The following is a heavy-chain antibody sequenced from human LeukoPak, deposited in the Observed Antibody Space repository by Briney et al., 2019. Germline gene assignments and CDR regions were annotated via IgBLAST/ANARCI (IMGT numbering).Heavy chain of an antibody. CDR3: ARTSGESTAALRAPFDY. J-gene: IGHJ4*02. V-gene: IGHV3-74*01. CDR1: GFTFSSNW. Sequence: GGSLRLSCAASGFTFSSNWTHWVRQAPGKGLVWVSRINEDGSTTNYADSVKGRSTIFRDNAKNTLYLQMNSLRAEDTAVYYCARTSGESTAALRAPFDYWGQGTLATVSS. D-gene: IGHD6-6*01. CDR2: INEDGSTT.